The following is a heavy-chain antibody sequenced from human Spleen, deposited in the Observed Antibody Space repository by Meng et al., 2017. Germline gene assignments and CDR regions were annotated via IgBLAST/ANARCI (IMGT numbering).Heavy chain of an antibody. D-gene: IGHD3-10*01. J-gene: IGHJ4*02. V-gene: IGHV3-53*05. CDR3: ARSITMRFDY. CDR1: GFTVSRNY. CDR2: IYSGGST. Sequence: GGSLRLSCAASGFTVSRNYMSWVRQAPGKGLEWVSVIYSGGSTYHADSVKGRFTISRDNSKNTLYLQMNSLRAEDTAVYYCARSITMRFDYWGQGTLVTVSS.